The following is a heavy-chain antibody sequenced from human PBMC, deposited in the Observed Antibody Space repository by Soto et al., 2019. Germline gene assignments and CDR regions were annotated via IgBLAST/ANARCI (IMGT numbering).Heavy chain of an antibody. CDR1: GFTFRSYW. V-gene: IGHV3-7*01. CDR2: INLEGSEK. J-gene: IGHJ4*02. Sequence: VSLRLSCAASGFTFRSYWMSWVLQAPGKGLEWVANINLEGSEKYYVDSVKGRFTISRDNAKKSLYLQMNNLRAEDTAVYYCARVWAYFYDNSGYFDNWGQGT. CDR3: ARVWAYFYDNSGYFDN. D-gene: IGHD3-22*01.